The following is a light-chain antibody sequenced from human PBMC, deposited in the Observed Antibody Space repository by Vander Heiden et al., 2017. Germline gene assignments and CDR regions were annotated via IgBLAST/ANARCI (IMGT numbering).Light chain of an antibody. J-gene: IGKJ1*01. Sequence: DIQMTQSPSTLSASVGDRVTITCRASQSISSWLAWYQQKPGKAPKLLIYKESSLESGVPARFRGSGYGTEFTLTISSLQPDDFATYYCQQYNSYETFGQGTKVEIK. CDR1: QSISSW. CDR2: KES. V-gene: IGKV1-5*03. CDR3: QQYNSYET.